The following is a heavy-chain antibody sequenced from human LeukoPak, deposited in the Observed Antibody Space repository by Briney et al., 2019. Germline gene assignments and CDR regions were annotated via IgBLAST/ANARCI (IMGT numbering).Heavy chain of an antibody. Sequence: GESLKISCAASGFSFSNSDMHWVRQAPGKGLEWVAFIRYDGSNKYYEDSVKGRLTISRDNAKNTLFLRMYSLRPEDTAVYYCVKEIRRNYFYGMDVWGQGTSVTVSS. CDR2: IRYDGSNK. CDR3: VKEIRRNYFYGMDV. J-gene: IGHJ6*02. CDR1: GFSFSNSD. V-gene: IGHV3-30*02.